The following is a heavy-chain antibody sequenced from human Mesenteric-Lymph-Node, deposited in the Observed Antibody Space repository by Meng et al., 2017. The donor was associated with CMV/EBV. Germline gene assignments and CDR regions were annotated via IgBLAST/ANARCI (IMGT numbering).Heavy chain of an antibody. CDR1: ENTFNGYF. CDR3: ARGFRLLIMPEDDPDIVVVPAALDV. V-gene: IGHV1-18*04. D-gene: IGHD2-2*01. J-gene: IGHJ6*02. CDR2: SSAYNGNP. Sequence: ASVKVSCKASENTFNGYFINWVRQAPGQGLEWMGWSSAYNGNPNYAQKFQGRVTMTTDTSTSTAYMELRSLTTDDTAVYYCARGFRLLIMPEDDPDIVVVPAALDVWGQGTTVTVSS.